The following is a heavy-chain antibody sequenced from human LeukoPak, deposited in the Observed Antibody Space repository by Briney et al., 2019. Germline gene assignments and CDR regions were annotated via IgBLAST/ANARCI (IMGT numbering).Heavy chain of an antibody. D-gene: IGHD4-17*01. Sequence: KPSETLSLTCTVSGGSISSSYWSWIRQPPGKGLEWIGYIYFSGSTNYNPSLKSRVTISVDTSKKQFSLKLSSVTAADTAVYYCSTFRRDYGDSYHFDYWGQGTLVTVYS. J-gene: IGHJ4*02. CDR3: STFRRDYGDSYHFDY. CDR1: GGSISSSY. V-gene: IGHV4-59*12. CDR2: IYFSGST.